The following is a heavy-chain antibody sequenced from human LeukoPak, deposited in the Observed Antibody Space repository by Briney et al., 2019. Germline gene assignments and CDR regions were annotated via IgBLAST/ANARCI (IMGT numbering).Heavy chain of an antibody. CDR1: GFTFSSYS. CDR2: ISSSSTTI. V-gene: IGHV3-48*01. J-gene: IGHJ3*02. Sequence: PGGSLRLSCAASGFTFSSYSMMWVRQAPGKGLEWVSYISSSSTTIHYADSVKGRFTISRDNAKTSLYLQMNSLRAEDTAVYYCVRDHFYAFDIWGQGTMVTVSS. D-gene: IGHD2/OR15-2a*01. CDR3: VRDHFYAFDI.